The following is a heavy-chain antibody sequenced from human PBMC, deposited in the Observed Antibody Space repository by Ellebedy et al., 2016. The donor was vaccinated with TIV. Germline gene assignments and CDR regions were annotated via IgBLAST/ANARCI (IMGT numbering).Heavy chain of an antibody. D-gene: IGHD4-11*01. CDR3: ARVDYGNPGAY. V-gene: IGHV3-21*01. Sequence: GESLKISXAASGFTFSSYSMNWVRQAPGKGLEWVSSISSSSSYIYYADSVKGRFTISRDNAKNSLYLQMNSLRAEDTAVYYCARVDYGNPGAYWGQGTLVTVSS. CDR1: GFTFSSYS. J-gene: IGHJ4*02. CDR2: ISSSSSYI.